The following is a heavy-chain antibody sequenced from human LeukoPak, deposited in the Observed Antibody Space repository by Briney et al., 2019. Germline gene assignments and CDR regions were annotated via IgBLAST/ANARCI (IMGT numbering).Heavy chain of an antibody. CDR3: ARAHCSSTSCYEPYYMDV. D-gene: IGHD2-2*01. Sequence: NAGGSLRLSCAASGFTFSSYSMNWVRQAPGKGLEWVSSISSSSSYIYYADSVKGRFTISRDNANNFLYLQMNSLRAEDTAVYYCARAHCSSTSCYEPYYMDVWGKGTTVTVSS. CDR2: ISSSSSYI. J-gene: IGHJ6*03. CDR1: GFTFSSYS. V-gene: IGHV3-21*06.